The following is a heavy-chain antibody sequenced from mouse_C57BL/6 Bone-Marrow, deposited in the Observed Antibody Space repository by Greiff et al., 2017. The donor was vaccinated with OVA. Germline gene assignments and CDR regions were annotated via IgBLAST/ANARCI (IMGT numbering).Heavy chain of an antibody. J-gene: IGHJ3*01. CDR2: IDPSDSYT. CDR1: GYTFTSYW. Sequence: QVQLQQPGAELVRPGTSVKLSCKASGYTFTSYWMHWVKQRPGQGLEWIGVIDPSDSYTNYNQKFKGKATLTVDTSSSTAYMQLSSLTSEDSAVYYGARSVGPPLAYWGQGTLVTVSA. D-gene: IGHD6-1*01. CDR3: ARSVGPPLAY. V-gene: IGHV1-59*01.